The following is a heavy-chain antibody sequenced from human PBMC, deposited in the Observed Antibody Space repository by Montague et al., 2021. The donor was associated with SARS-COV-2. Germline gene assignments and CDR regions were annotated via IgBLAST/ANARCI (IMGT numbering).Heavy chain of an antibody. J-gene: IGHJ4*02. CDR1: GFSLSTSGMC. CDR2: XDWDDDK. V-gene: IGHV2-70*11. D-gene: IGHD4-17*01. CDR3: ARMVAVTTSFDY. Sequence: PALVKPTQTLTLTCTFSGFSLSTSGMCVSWIRQPPGKALEWLARXDWDDDKYYSTSLKTRLTISKDTPKNQVVLTMTNMDPVDTATYYCARMVAVTTSFDYWGQGTLVTVSS.